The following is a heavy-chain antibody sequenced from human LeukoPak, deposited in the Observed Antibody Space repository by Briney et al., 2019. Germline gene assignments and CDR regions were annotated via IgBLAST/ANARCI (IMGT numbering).Heavy chain of an antibody. J-gene: IGHJ4*02. CDR3: AKDRDYSSSWITFDY. CDR1: GFTFSSYA. D-gene: IGHD6-13*01. V-gene: IGHV3-30-3*01. CDR2: ISYDGSNK. Sequence: GGSLRLSCAASGFTFSSYAMHWVRQAPGKGLEWVAVISYDGSNKYYADSVKGRFTISRDNSKNTLYLQMNSLRAEDTAVYYCAKDRDYSSSWITFDYWGQGTLVTVSS.